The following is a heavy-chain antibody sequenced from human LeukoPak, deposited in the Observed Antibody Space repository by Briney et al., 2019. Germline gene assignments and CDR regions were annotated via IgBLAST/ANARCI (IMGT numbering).Heavy chain of an antibody. V-gene: IGHV4-39*01. CDR3: ARLLSYDVLTDSYYKYYMDV. J-gene: IGHJ6*03. D-gene: IGHD3-9*01. Sequence: SETLSLTCSVSGGSIISQNYYWGWIRQPPGKALELIGSISHTGSTFYSPSLKSRVTMTVDTSNNEFALRVNSVTAADTAVYYCARLLSYDVLTDSYYKYYMDVWGKGTTVTVSS. CDR1: GGSIISQNYY. CDR2: ISHTGST.